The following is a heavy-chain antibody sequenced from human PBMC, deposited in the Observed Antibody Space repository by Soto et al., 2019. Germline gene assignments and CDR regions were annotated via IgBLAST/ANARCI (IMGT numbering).Heavy chain of an antibody. CDR3: SREPAVAGTGGGGSYYFDY. CDR1: GFTFSSYA. V-gene: IGHV3-30-3*01. Sequence: QVQLVESGGGVVQPGRSLRLSCAASGFTFSSYAMHWVRQAPGKGLEWVAVISYDGSNKYYADSVKGRFTISRDNSKNTLYLQMNSLGAEDTAVYYCSREPAVAGTGGGGSYYFDYWGQGTLVTVSS. J-gene: IGHJ4*02. D-gene: IGHD6-19*01. CDR2: ISYDGSNK.